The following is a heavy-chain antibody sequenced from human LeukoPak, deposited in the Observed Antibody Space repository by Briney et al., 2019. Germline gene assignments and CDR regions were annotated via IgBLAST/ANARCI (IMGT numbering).Heavy chain of an antibody. CDR1: GFTFSDYY. CDR2: ITSTSSYT. V-gene: IGHV3-11*06. CDR3: ARDREGSSWYDF. Sequence: GSLRLSCAASGFTFSDYYMSWIRQAPGKGLEWLSYITSTSSYTNYADSVKGRFTISRDNAKKLVYLQMNSLRADDTAVYFCARDREGSSWYDFWGQGTLVTVSS. J-gene: IGHJ5*01. D-gene: IGHD6-13*01.